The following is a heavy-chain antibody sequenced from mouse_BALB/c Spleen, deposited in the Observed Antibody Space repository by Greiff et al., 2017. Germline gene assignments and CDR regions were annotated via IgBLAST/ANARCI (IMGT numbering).Heavy chain of an antibody. CDR2: IYPGSGNT. V-gene: IGHV1-63*01. CDR3: ERLTGTNGYWYFDV. J-gene: IGHJ1*01. Sequence: QVQLQQSGAELVRPGTSVKISCKASGYAFTNYCLGWVKQRPGHGLEWIGDIYPGSGNTYYNEKFKGKATLTADKSSSTAYMQLSSLTSEDSAVYFGERLTGTNGYWYFDVWGAGTTVTVSS. CDR1: GYAFTNYC. D-gene: IGHD4-1*01.